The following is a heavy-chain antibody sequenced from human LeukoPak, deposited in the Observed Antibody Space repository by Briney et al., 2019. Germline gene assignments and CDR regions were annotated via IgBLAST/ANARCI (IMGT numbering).Heavy chain of an antibody. J-gene: IGHJ5*02. Sequence: PSETLSLTCTVSGGSISSYYWSWIRQPPGKGLEWIGYIYYRGSTNYNPSLKSRVTISVDTSKNQFSLKLSSVTAADTAVYYCARLIAAAGTWFDPWGQGTLVTVSS. CDR2: IYYRGST. CDR1: GGSISSYY. V-gene: IGHV4-59*08. CDR3: ARLIAAAGTWFDP. D-gene: IGHD6-13*01.